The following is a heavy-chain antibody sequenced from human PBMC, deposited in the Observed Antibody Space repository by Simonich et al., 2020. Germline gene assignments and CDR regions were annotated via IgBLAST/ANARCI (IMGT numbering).Heavy chain of an antibody. V-gene: IGHV3-21*01. CDR2: MSSISSYI. D-gene: IGHD6-19*01. J-gene: IGHJ6*02. CDR3: ARCRAVAGTGAYGMDV. CDR1: GFTFSSYS. Sequence: EVQLVESGGGLVKPGGSLRLSCAASGFTFSSYSMNWVRQAPGKGLEWVSSMSSISSYIYYADSVKGRFTISKDNAKNSLYLQMNSLRAEDTAVYYCARCRAVAGTGAYGMDVWGQGTTVTVSS.